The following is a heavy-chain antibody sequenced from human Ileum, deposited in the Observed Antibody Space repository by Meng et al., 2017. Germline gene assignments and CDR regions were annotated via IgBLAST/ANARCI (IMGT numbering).Heavy chain of an antibody. CDR3: AGGGTAYFDY. D-gene: IGHD1-1*01. CDR1: GGSISSGGYY. Sequence: QVQLQESGPGLVKPSQTLSLTCTVSGGSISSGGYYWSWIRQHPGKGLEWIGYIYDSGSTYYNPSLKSRIAISGDTSKNQFSLNLSSVTAADTAVYYCAGGGTAYFDYWGQGTLVTVSS. J-gene: IGHJ4*02. V-gene: IGHV4-31*03. CDR2: IYDSGST.